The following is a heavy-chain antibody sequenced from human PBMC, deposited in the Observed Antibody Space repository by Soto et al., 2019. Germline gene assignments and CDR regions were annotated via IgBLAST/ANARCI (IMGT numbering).Heavy chain of an antibody. CDR3: ATRPDQPLYYYGMDV. Sequence: EVQLLESGGGLVQPGGSLRLSCAASGFTFSSYDMSWVRQAPGKGMEWGSGISGSGGSTYYADSVKGRFTISRDNSKNRLCMQMNSLRAEDKAVYYCATRPDQPLYYYGMDVWGQGTTVTVSS. CDR1: GFTFSSYD. CDR2: ISGSGGST. V-gene: IGHV3-23*01. J-gene: IGHJ6*02.